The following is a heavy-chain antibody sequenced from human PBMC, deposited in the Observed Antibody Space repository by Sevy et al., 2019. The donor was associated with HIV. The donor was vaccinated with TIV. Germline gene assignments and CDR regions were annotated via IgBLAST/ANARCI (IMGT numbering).Heavy chain of an antibody. CDR3: ASAIVGAFDAFDI. D-gene: IGHD1-26*01. J-gene: IGHJ3*02. CDR2: FYHSGST. V-gene: IGHV4-38-2*01. Sequence: SETLSLTCDVSSYSFISGYYWGWIRQPPGKGLEWIGSFYHSGSTYYNPSLKSRVSISVDTSKNLFSLKLSSVTAADTAVYYCASAIVGAFDAFDIWGQGTMVTVSS. CDR1: SYSFISGYY.